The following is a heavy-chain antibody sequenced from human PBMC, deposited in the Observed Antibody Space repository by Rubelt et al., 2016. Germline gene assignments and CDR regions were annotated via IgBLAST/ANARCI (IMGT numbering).Heavy chain of an antibody. CDR2: ISSDGNNR. V-gene: IGHV3-74*01. D-gene: IGHD4-23*01. CDR3: VRGYYSLDDY. Sequence: GKGLVWVSRISSDGNNRRYADSVKGRFTISRDNAKNTVYLEMNSLRAEDTALYYCVRGYYSLDDYWGQGTLVTVSS. J-gene: IGHJ4*02.